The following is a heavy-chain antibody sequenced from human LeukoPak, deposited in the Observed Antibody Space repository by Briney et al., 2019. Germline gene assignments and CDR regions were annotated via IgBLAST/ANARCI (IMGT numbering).Heavy chain of an antibody. CDR3: ARDMGSSWSAFDI. D-gene: IGHD6-13*01. Sequence: GRSLRLSCAASGFTFSSYAMHWVRQAPGKGLEWVAVISYDGSNKYYADSVKGRFTISRDNSKNTLYLQMNSLRAEDTAVYYCARDMGSSWSAFDIWGQGTMVTVSS. CDR1: GFTFSSYA. J-gene: IGHJ3*02. V-gene: IGHV3-30-3*01. CDR2: ISYDGSNK.